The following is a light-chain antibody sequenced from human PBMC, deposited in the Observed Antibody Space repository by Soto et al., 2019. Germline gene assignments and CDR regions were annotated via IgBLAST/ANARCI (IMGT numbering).Light chain of an antibody. CDR2: GAS. J-gene: IGKJ4*01. CDR3: QQYKNWLALT. V-gene: IGKV3-15*01. Sequence: VMTQSPATLSLSPGESATLSCRDSQRVSSNLAWFQQKPGQAPRLLIYGASTRATGVPATFSGSGSGTEFTLTISSLQSEDSAVYYCQQYKNWLALTFGGGTKVDIK. CDR1: QRVSSN.